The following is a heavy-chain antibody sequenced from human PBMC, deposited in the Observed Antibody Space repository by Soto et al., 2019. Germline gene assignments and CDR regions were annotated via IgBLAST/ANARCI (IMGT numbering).Heavy chain of an antibody. D-gene: IGHD5-12*01. CDR3: ARDQDVGIVATITNNWFDP. Sequence: VGSLRLSCGASGFTFSSYAMHWVRQAPGKGLEWVAVISYDGSNKYYADSVKGRFTISRDNSKNTLFLQMNSLRAEDTAVYYCARDQDVGIVATITNNWFDPWGQGT. J-gene: IGHJ5*02. V-gene: IGHV3-30-3*01. CDR1: GFTFSSYA. CDR2: ISYDGSNK.